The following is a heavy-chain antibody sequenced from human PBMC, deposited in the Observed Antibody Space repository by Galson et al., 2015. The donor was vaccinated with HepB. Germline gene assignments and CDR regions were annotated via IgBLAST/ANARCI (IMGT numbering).Heavy chain of an antibody. V-gene: IGHV3-23*01. J-gene: IGHJ4*02. D-gene: IGHD6-13*01. CDR3: AKNSGSSWFVPYHFDS. Sequence: SLRLSCAASRFTFSNYVMNWVRQAPGKGLEWVSSISGSGGSTYYAGSVKGRFTISRDNSKNTLYLQMNSLRAEDTAVYYCAKNSGSSWFVPYHFDSWGQGTPVTVPS. CDR2: ISGSGGST. CDR1: RFTFSNYV.